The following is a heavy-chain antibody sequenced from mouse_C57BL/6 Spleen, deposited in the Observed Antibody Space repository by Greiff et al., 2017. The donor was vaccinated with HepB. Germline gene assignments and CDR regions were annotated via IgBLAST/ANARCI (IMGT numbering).Heavy chain of an antibody. CDR2: ISSGGSYT. D-gene: IGHD2-5*01. Sequence: EVKLMESGGDLVKPGGSLKLSCAASGFTFSSYGMSWVRQTPDKRLEWVATISSGGSYTYYPDSVKGRFTISRDNAKNTLYLQMSSLKSEDTAMYYCARQGDSNSHFDFWGQGTTLTVSS. V-gene: IGHV5-6*01. J-gene: IGHJ2*01. CDR3: ARQGDSNSHFDF. CDR1: GFTFSSYG.